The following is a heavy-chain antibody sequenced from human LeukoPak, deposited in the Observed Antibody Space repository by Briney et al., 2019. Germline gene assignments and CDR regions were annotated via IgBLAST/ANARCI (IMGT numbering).Heavy chain of an antibody. J-gene: IGHJ4*02. CDR2: ISYDGSNK. CDR3: ARDIGPSIVVVPAAIGY. CDR1: GFTFSSYA. Sequence: PGGSLRLSCAASGFTFSSYAMHWVRQAPGKGLEWVAVISYDGSNKYYADSVKGRFTISRDNSKNTLYLQMNSLRAEDMAVYCCARDIGPSIVVVPAAIGYWGQGTLVTVSS. D-gene: IGHD2-2*01. V-gene: IGHV3-30-3*01.